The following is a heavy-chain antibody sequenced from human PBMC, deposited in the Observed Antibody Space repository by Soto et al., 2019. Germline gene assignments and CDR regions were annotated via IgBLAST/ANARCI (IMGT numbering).Heavy chain of an antibody. Sequence: PSETLSLTCTVSGGSISSGGYYWSWIRQHPGKGLEWIGYIYYSGSTYYNPSLKSRVTISVDTSKNQFSLKLSSVTAADTAVYYCARGSSYYYDSSGYYPFDYWGQGTLVTVSS. CDR2: IYYSGST. V-gene: IGHV4-31*03. J-gene: IGHJ4*02. CDR3: ARGSSYYYDSSGYYPFDY. D-gene: IGHD3-22*01. CDR1: GGSISSGGYY.